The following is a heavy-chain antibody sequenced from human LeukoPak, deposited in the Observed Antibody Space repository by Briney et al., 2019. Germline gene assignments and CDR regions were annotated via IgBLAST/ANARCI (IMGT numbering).Heavy chain of an antibody. V-gene: IGHV3-7*01. CDR3: VIDESVVPPFRFDY. CDR2: IKEDGSYK. J-gene: IGHJ4*02. D-gene: IGHD2-21*01. Sequence: GGSLRLSCAVSGFSFSNYWMSRVRQAPGKGLEWVGNIKEDGSYKNYVGSVKGRFTISRDNAKNSLYLEMNSLRAEDTAVYYCVIDESVVPPFRFDYWGQGTLVTVSS. CDR1: GFSFSNYW.